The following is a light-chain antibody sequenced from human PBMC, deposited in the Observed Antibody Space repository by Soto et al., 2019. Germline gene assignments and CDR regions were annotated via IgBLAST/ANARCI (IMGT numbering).Light chain of an antibody. CDR2: WSS. J-gene: IGKJ3*01. CDR1: QSLLHSNGYTY. V-gene: IGKV2-28*01. Sequence: DIVMTQSPLSLSVTPGESASISCTSSQSLLHSNGYTYLDWYLQKPGQSPQLLIYWSSNRASGVPDRFSGSGSGTDFTLKISRVEAEDVRVYYCMQALENPLTFGPGTRVDF. CDR3: MQALENPLT.